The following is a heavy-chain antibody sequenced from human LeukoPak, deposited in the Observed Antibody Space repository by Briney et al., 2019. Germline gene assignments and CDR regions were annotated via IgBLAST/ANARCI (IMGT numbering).Heavy chain of an antibody. D-gene: IGHD3-22*01. V-gene: IGHV1-8*02. Sequence: ASVKVSCKASGYTFTSYGISWVRQAPGQGLEWMGWMNPNSGNTGYAQKFQGRVTMTRNTSISTAYMELSSLRSEDTAVYYCARNPGSKWLLVKYDAFDIWGQGTMVTVSS. CDR2: MNPNSGNT. CDR3: ARNPGSKWLLVKYDAFDI. J-gene: IGHJ3*02. CDR1: GYTFTSYG.